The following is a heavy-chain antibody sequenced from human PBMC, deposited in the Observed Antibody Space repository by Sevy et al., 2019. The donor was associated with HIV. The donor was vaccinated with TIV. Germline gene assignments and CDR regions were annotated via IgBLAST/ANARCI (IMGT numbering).Heavy chain of an antibody. D-gene: IGHD6-13*01. V-gene: IGHV3-49*03. CDR2: IRTTASGGTT. Sequence: GGSLRLSCTTSGFTFGDYAMGWFRQAPGKGLEWVGFIRTTASGGTTDYAASVKGTFIISRDDSKSIAYLQMTSLKTEDTAVYYCTRSFSVTWYPHYWGQGTLVTVSS. CDR3: TRSFSVTWYPHY. J-gene: IGHJ4*02. CDR1: GFTFGDYA.